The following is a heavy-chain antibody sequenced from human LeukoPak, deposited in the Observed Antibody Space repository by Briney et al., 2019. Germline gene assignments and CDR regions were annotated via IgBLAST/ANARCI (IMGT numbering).Heavy chain of an antibody. CDR3: IRFAHGSGWY. Sequence: PGGSLRLSCATSGFTFSSYAMSWVRQAPGKGLEWVGRIKSKADGGTADYAAPVKDRFTISRDDSANTLYLQINSLKTEDTAVYYCIRFAHGSGWYWGQGTLVTVSS. V-gene: IGHV3-15*01. D-gene: IGHD6-19*01. CDR2: IKSKADGGTA. J-gene: IGHJ4*02. CDR1: GFTFSSYA.